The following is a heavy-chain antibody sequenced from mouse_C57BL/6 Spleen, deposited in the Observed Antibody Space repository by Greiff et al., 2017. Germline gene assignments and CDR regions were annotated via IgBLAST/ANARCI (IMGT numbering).Heavy chain of an antibody. CDR2: IDPENGDT. D-gene: IGHD1-1*01. CDR3: TTSGSFFAY. CDR1: GFNIKDDY. Sequence: EVQLQESGAELVRPGASVKLSCTASGFNIKDDYMHWVKQRPEQGLEWIGWIDPENGDTEYASKFQGKATITADTSSNTAYLQLSSLTSEDTAVYYCTTSGSFFAYWGQGTLVTVSA. J-gene: IGHJ3*01. V-gene: IGHV14-4*01.